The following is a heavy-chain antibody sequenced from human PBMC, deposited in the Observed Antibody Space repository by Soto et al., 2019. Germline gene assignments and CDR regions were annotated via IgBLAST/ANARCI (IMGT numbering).Heavy chain of an antibody. V-gene: IGHV4-31*03. CDR3: ARDATFGTDGDYYYGMDV. D-gene: IGHD3-3*01. Sequence: QVQLQESGPGLVKPSQTLSLTCTVSGGSISSGGYYWSWIRQHPGKGLEWFGYIYYSGSTYYNPSLQSRVTISVDTSKNQFPLKLSSVTAADTAVYYCARDATFGTDGDYYYGMDVWGQGTTVTVSS. CDR1: GGSISSGGYY. CDR2: IYYSGST. J-gene: IGHJ6*02.